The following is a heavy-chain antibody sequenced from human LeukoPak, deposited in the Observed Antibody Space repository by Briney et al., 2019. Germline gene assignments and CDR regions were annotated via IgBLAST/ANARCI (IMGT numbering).Heavy chain of an antibody. CDR1: GFTFSDSA. Sequence: PGGSLRLSCAASGFTFSDSAMSWVRQAPGKGLEWVSLISFSGGSTYYADSVKGRFTISRDNSKDMLYLQMNSLRAEDTAIYYCARDIQLSTWGLGTMVTVSS. J-gene: IGHJ3*01. CDR2: ISFSGGST. D-gene: IGHD5-24*01. V-gene: IGHV3-23*01. CDR3: ARDIQLST.